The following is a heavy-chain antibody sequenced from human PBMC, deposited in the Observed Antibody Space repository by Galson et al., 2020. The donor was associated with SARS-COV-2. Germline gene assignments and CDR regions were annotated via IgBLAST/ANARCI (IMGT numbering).Heavy chain of an antibody. J-gene: IGHJ6*02. CDR1: GGSISSGGYY. D-gene: IGHD3-16*01. Sequence: SQTLSLTCTVSGGSISSGGYYWSWIRQHPGKGLEWIGYIYYSGSTYYNPSLKSRVTISVDTSKNQFSLKLSSVTAADTAVYYCARGRGGGSYYYGMDGWGQGTTVTVSS. CDR2: IYYSGST. CDR3: ARGRGGGSYYYGMDG. V-gene: IGHV4-31*03.